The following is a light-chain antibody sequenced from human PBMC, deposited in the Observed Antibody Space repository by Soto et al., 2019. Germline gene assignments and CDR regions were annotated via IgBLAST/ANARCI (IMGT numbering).Light chain of an antibody. V-gene: IGLV2-23*01. CDR1: SSDVGSYNL. CDR2: EGS. CDR3: CSYAGSSTSVV. J-gene: IGLJ2*01. Sequence: QSALTQPASASGSPGQSITISCTGTSSDVGSYNLVSWYQQHPGKAPKLMIYEGSKRPSGVSNRFSGSKSGNTASLTISGLQAEDEADYYRCSYAGSSTSVVFGGGTKVTV.